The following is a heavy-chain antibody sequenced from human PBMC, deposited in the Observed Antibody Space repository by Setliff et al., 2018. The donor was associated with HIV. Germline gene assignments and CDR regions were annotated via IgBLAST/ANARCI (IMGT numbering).Heavy chain of an antibody. D-gene: IGHD3-3*01. CDR2: ISYDGSEK. Sequence: GGSLRLSCAASGFTISSYAMHWVCKGPGKGMEWVAVISYDGSEKYYVDSVKSRFTITRDNAKNSLYLQMNSLRAEDTAVDYCASDRGYYDFWSGYYTDDAFDIWGQGTMVTVSS. J-gene: IGHJ3*02. V-gene: IGHV3-30*04. CDR1: GFTISSYA. CDR3: ASDRGYYDFWSGYYTDDAFDI.